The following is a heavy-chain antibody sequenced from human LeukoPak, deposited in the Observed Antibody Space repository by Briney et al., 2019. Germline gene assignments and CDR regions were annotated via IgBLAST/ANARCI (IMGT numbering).Heavy chain of an antibody. Sequence: GGSLRLSCAASGFTVSSSYMSWVRQAPGKGLEWVSVIYSGGSTYYADSVKGRFTISRDNAKNSLYLQMNSLRAEDTAVYYCARPSGEDYGDYQDAFDIWGQGTMVTVSS. V-gene: IGHV3-53*01. J-gene: IGHJ3*02. CDR1: GFTVSSSY. CDR3: ARPSGEDYGDYQDAFDI. CDR2: IYSGGST. D-gene: IGHD4-17*01.